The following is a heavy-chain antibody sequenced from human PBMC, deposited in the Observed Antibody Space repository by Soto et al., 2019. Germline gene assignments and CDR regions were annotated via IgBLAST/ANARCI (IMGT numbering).Heavy chain of an antibody. D-gene: IGHD2-15*01. Sequence: PGGSLRLSCAASGFTFSSYAMSWVRQAPGKGLEWVSAISGSGGSTYYADSVKGRFTISRDNSKNTLYQQMNSLRAEDTAVYYCAKENCSGGSCYGPPPLDYWGQGTLVTVSS. V-gene: IGHV3-23*01. CDR1: GFTFSSYA. CDR3: AKENCSGGSCYGPPPLDY. J-gene: IGHJ4*02. CDR2: ISGSGGST.